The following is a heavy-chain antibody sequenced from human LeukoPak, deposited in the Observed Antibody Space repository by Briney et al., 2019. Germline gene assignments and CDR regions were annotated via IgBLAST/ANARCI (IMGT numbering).Heavy chain of an antibody. CDR1: GGTFRSYG. Sequence: SVKVSCKTSGGTFRSYGLNWVRQAPGQGLEWVGGFIPILGTPRHAQNLQGRVTITADESTSTGYMELSSLRYEDTAVYYCVRRCSSTSCQIGGLDYWGQGTLVTVSS. D-gene: IGHD2-2*01. CDR3: VRRCSSTSCQIGGLDY. J-gene: IGHJ4*02. V-gene: IGHV1-69*01. CDR2: FIPILGTP.